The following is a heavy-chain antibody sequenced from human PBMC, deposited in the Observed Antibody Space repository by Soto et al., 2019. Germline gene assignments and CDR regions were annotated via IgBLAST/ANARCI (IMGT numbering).Heavy chain of an antibody. CDR2: VSPDERNT. V-gene: IGHV3-30*03. CDR3: VRGGRRGLVTSDFNY. J-gene: IGHJ4*02. Sequence: VQLVESGGGVVQPGRSLRLSCAASGFTFSDYAMHWVRHAPGKALEWVAVVSPDERNTQYADSVKGRFTISRDSSKNTLSMEMTSLSAEDTEVYYCVRGGRRGLVTSDFNYRVQGALVTVSS. CDR1: GFTFSDYA. D-gene: IGHD6-19*01.